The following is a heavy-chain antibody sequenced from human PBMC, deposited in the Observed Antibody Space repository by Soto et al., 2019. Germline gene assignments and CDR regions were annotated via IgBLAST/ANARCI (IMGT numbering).Heavy chain of an antibody. CDR3: VRDARTMVRGHYFDY. CDR1: GFTFSDYS. Sequence: EVQVVESGGGLVQPGGSLRLSCAASGFTFSDYSFNWVRQAPGRGLEWVSYISSSSSPIYYADSVEGQFTISRDNAKSSLYLQMNSLRDEDTAVYYCVRDARTMVRGHYFDYWGQGTLVTVSS. D-gene: IGHD3-10*01. CDR2: ISSSSSPI. J-gene: IGHJ4*02. V-gene: IGHV3-48*02.